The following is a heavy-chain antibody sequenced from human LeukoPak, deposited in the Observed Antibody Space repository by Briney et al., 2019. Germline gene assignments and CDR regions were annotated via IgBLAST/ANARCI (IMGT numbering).Heavy chain of an antibody. V-gene: IGHV3-23*01. D-gene: IGHD6-19*01. CDR1: GFTFSSYA. CDR3: AKEGYSSGWFDY. CDR2: ISGSGGST. Sequence: GGSLRLSCAASGFTFSSYAMSWVRQAPGKGLEWGSAISGSGGSTYYADSVKGRFTISRDNSKNTLYLQRNSLRAEDTAVYYCAKEGYSSGWFDYWGQGTLVTVSS. J-gene: IGHJ4*02.